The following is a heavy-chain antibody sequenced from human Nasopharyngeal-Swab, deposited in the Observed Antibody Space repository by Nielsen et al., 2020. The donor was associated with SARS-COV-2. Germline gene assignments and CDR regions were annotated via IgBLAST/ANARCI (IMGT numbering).Heavy chain of an antibody. J-gene: IGHJ6*02. CDR3: ARDRGSNYGMDV. V-gene: IGHV4-30-4*01. Sequence: LRLSCNVSGGSISSGDYYWTWIRQPPGKGLEWIAYISSSGSPRYNPSLKSRAILPIDRSRNQFSLMLTSVTAADTAVYFCARDRGSNYGMDVWGHGTTVTVSS. D-gene: IGHD6-13*01. CDR1: GGSISSGDYY. CDR2: ISSSGSP.